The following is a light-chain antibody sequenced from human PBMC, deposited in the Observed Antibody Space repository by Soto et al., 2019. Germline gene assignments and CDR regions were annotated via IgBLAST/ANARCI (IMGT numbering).Light chain of an antibody. CDR2: EAS. V-gene: IGKV3-20*01. CDR1: QSVSSY. CDR3: QQYGSSPIT. J-gene: IGKJ5*01. Sequence: IVLTQSPATLSLSPGERATLSCRASQSVSSYLAWYQQKPGQAPRLLIYEASNRATGIPARFSGSGSGTDFTLTISRLEPEDFAVYFCQQYGSSPITFGQGTRLEIK.